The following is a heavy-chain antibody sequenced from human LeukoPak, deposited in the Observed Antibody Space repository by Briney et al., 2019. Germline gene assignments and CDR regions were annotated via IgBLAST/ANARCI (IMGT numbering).Heavy chain of an antibody. D-gene: IGHD2-2*01. CDR2: ISYDGSNK. CDR3: ARGSWYQLPHFDY. V-gene: IGHV3-30*03. Sequence: PGRSLRLSCVASGFTFSNYGMHWVRQAPGKGLEWVAVISYDGSNKYYADSVKGRFTISRDNSKNTLYLQMNSLRAEDTAVYYCARGSWYQLPHFDYWGQGTLVTVSS. CDR1: GFTFSNYG. J-gene: IGHJ4*02.